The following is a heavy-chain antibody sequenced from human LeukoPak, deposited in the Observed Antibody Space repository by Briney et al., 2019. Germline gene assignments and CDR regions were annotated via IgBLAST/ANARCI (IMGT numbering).Heavy chain of an antibody. CDR1: GYTFSSYG. CDR2: ISDYNGNT. CDR3: ARDDPDRAAWFDP. Sequence: ASVKVSCKASGYTFSSYGISWVRQAPGQGLEWMGWISDYNGNTNYAQKVQGRVTMTTDPFTSTAYMELRSLRSDDTAVYYCARDDPDRAAWFDPWGQGTLVTVSS. J-gene: IGHJ5*02. V-gene: IGHV1-18*01. D-gene: IGHD3-22*01.